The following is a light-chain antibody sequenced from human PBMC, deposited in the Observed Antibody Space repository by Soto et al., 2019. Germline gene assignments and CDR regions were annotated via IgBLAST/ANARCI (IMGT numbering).Light chain of an antibody. CDR1: QSVSSSY. CDR3: QQYDSSPVT. Sequence: EKVLTQSPGTLSLSPGDRATLSCRASQSVSSSYLTWYQQKPGQAHLLLIYVATSRATDIPDRFSGSGAGTDFTLTISRLEAEDFAVYYCQQYDSSPVTFGQGTKLEIK. J-gene: IGKJ2*01. CDR2: VAT. V-gene: IGKV3-20*01.